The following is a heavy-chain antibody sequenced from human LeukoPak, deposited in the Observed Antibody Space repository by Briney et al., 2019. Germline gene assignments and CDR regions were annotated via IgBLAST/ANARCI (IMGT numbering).Heavy chain of an antibody. D-gene: IGHD4-17*01. CDR3: ARLTYGDYVSGYFDY. CDR1: EYSFTSYW. J-gene: IGHJ4*02. CDR2: IYPGDSDT. V-gene: IGHV5-51*01. Sequence: GESLKISCKGSEYSFTSYWIGWVRQMPGKGLEWMGIIYPGDSDTRYSPSFQGQVTISADKSISTAYLKWSSLKASDTDMYYCARLTYGDYVSGYFDYWGQGTVVTVSS.